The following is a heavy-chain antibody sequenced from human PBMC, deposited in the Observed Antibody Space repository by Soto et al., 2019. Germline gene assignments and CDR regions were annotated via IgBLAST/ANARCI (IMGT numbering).Heavy chain of an antibody. Sequence: GGSLRLSCAASGFTFSDYYLSWIRQAPGKGLDWVAYISSSSRTAKYGDSVKGRFTITRDNAKNSLFLQMNSLRGEDTAVYYCARDVYRYSSSSPEDVWGQGTTVTVSS. CDR2: ISSSSRTA. V-gene: IGHV3-11*06. CDR1: GFTFSDYY. J-gene: IGHJ6*02. CDR3: ARDVYRYSSSSPEDV. D-gene: IGHD6-6*01.